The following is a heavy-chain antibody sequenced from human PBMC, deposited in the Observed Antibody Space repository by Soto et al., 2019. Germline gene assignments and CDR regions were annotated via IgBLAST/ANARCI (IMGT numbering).Heavy chain of an antibody. J-gene: IGHJ6*02. CDR3: ARHEQFYYYYYGMDV. Sequence: GESLKISCKASGYNFTTYWIAWVRQMPGKGLEWMGIINPGDSDIRYSPSFQGQVTISADNSISTAYLQWSSLKASDTAMYYCARHEQFYYYYYGMDVWGQGTAVTSP. CDR2: INPGDSDI. D-gene: IGHD4-4*01. V-gene: IGHV5-51*01. CDR1: GYNFTTYW.